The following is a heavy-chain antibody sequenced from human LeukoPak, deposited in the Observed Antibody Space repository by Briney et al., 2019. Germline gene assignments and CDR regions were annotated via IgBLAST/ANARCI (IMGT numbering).Heavy chain of an antibody. J-gene: IGHJ4*02. CDR1: GFTFSSYS. CDR2: ISSSSSYI. V-gene: IGHV3-21*01. Sequence: GGSLRLSCAASGFTFSSYSMNWVRKAPGKGLEWVSSISSSSSYIYYADSVKGRFTISRDNAKNSLYLQMNSLRAEDTAVYYCARAVKVDFAAYYFDYWGQGTLVTVSS. D-gene: IGHD3-9*01. CDR3: ARAVKVDFAAYYFDY.